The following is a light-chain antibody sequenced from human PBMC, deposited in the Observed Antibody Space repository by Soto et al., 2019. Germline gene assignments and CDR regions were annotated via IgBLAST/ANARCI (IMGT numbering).Light chain of an antibody. V-gene: IGLV2-14*01. CDR1: SSDVGGYDY. Sequence: PALTKPASVNRSHGQSIAISNKDTSSDVGGYDYVSWYQQQPDKAPKLMIYEVTKRPSGVSNRFSGSKSGNTASLTISGLQAEDEADYYCSSHTSGSTRVFGTGTKVTVL. CDR3: SSHTSGSTRV. CDR2: EVT. J-gene: IGLJ1*01.